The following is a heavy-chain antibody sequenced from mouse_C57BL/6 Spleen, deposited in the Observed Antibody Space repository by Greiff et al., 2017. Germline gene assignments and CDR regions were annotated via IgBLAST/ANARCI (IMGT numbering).Heavy chain of an antibody. D-gene: IGHD2-4*01. CDR3: ARGGYDDDRGDY. CDR2: INPGSGGT. V-gene: IGHV1-54*01. Sequence: VQLQQSGAELVRPGTSVKVSCKASGYAFTNYLIEWVKQRPGQGLEWIGVINPGSGGTNYNEKFKGKATLTADKSSSTAYMQLSSLTSEDSAVYFCARGGYDDDRGDYWGQGTTLTVSS. CDR1: GYAFTNYL. J-gene: IGHJ2*01.